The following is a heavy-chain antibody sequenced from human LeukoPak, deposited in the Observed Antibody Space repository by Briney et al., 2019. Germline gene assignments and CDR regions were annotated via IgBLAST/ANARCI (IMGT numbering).Heavy chain of an antibody. Sequence: ASVKVSCKASGYTFTSYYMHWVRQAPGQGLEWMGIINPSGGSTNYVQKFQGRVTITTDESTSTAYMELSSLRSEDTAVYYCARDYYDSSGYYRFDYWGQGTLVTVSS. J-gene: IGHJ4*02. V-gene: IGHV1-46*01. CDR2: INPSGGST. CDR3: ARDYYDSSGYYRFDY. CDR1: GYTFTSYY. D-gene: IGHD3-22*01.